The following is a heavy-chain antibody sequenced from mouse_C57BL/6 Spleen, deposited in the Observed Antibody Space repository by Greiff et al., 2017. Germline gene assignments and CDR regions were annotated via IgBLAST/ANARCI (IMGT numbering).Heavy chain of an antibody. CDR3: ARAGSLYYYARDY. J-gene: IGHJ4*01. D-gene: IGHD1-1*01. V-gene: IGHV5-12*01. Sequence: EVKLVESGGGLVQPGGSLKLSCAASGFTFSDYYMYWVRQTPEKRLEWVAYISNGGGSTYYPDTVKGRFTISRDNAKNTLYLQMSRLKSEDTAMYYCARAGSLYYYARDYWGQGTSVTVSS. CDR2: ISNGGGST. CDR1: GFTFSDYY.